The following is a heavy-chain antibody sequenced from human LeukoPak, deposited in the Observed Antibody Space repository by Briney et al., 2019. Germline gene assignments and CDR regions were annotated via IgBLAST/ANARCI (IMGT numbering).Heavy chain of an antibody. Sequence: SQTLSLTCAISGDSVSSNSAAWNWIRQSPSRGLEWLGRTYYRSKWYNDYAVSVKSRITINPDTSKNQFSLQLNSVTPEDTAVYYCARGGPYSSSSNSWFDPWGQGTLVTVSS. CDR1: GDSVSSNSAA. CDR2: TYYRSKWYN. CDR3: ARGGPYSSSSNSWFDP. J-gene: IGHJ5*02. D-gene: IGHD6-6*01. V-gene: IGHV6-1*01.